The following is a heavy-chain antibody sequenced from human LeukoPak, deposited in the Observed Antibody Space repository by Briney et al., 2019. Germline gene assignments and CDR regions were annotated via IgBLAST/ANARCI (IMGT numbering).Heavy chain of an antibody. CDR3: ARGHEHIVVVTAISDWFDP. V-gene: IGHV4-34*01. Sequence: SETLSLTCAVYGGSFSGYYWSWIRQPPGKGLEWIGEINHSGSTNYNPSLKSRVTISVDTSKNQFSLKLSSVTAADTAVYYCARGHEHIVVVTAISDWFDPWGQGTLVTVSS. J-gene: IGHJ5*02. CDR2: INHSGST. D-gene: IGHD2-21*02. CDR1: GGSFSGYY.